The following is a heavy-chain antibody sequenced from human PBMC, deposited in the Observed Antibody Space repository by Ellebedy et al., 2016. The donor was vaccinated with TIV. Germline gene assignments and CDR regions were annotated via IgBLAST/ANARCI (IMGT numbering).Heavy chain of an antibody. CDR2: INHSGST. D-gene: IGHD4-17*01. V-gene: IGHV4-34*01. CDR1: GGSFSGYY. CDR3: ARLNGDYSSY. Sequence: SETLSLXXAVYGGSFSGYYWSWIRQPPGKGLEWIGEINHSGSTNYNPSLKSRVIISVDTSKNQFSLKLSSVTAADTAVYYCARLNGDYSSYWGQGTLVTVSS. J-gene: IGHJ4*02.